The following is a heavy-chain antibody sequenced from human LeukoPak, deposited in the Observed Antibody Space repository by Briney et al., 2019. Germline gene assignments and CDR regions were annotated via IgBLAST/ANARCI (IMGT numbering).Heavy chain of an antibody. CDR1: GFTFDDYA. D-gene: IGHD1-26*01. CDR2: ISWNSGSI. J-gene: IGHJ4*02. Sequence: PGGSLRLSCAASGFTFDDYAMHWVRQAPGKGLEWVSGISWNSGSIGYADSVKGRFTISRDNAKNSLYLRMNSLRAEDTALYYCAKDALLVGATPIFDYWGQGTLVTVSS. CDR3: AKDALLVGATPIFDY. V-gene: IGHV3-9*01.